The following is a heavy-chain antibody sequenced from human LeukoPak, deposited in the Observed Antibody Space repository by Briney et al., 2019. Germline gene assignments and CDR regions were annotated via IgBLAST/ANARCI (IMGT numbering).Heavy chain of an antibody. CDR1: GYTFTGYY. D-gene: IGHD4-17*01. Sequence: ASVKVSCKASGYTFTGYYMHWVRRAPGQGLEWMGRISPNSGGTNYAQKFQGRVTMTRDTSISTAYMELSRLRSDDTAVYYCARYKFRTVTTSAPLGYWGQGTLVTVSS. CDR2: ISPNSGGT. V-gene: IGHV1-2*06. CDR3: ARYKFRTVTTSAPLGY. J-gene: IGHJ4*02.